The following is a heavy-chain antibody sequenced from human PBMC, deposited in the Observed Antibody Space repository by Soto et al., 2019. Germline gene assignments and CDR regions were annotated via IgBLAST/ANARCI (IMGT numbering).Heavy chain of an antibody. CDR1: GFSLSSSGEA. Sequence: QINLKEAGPALVKPTQTLTLTCTFSGFSLSSSGEAVGWIRQPPGKALEWLALIYWNGIERYSPSLKSRLTITKDTSKNQVVLTVTKMDPVDTATYFCAHGDPLDFHYWGQGTLVTVSP. J-gene: IGHJ4*02. D-gene: IGHD3-10*01. CDR3: AHGDPLDFHY. V-gene: IGHV2-5*01. CDR2: IYWNGIE.